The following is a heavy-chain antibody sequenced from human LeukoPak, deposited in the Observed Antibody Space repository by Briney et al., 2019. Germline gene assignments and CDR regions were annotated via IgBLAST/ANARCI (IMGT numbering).Heavy chain of an antibody. CDR3: ARDRYYEPFDY. J-gene: IGHJ4*02. Sequence: GSLRLSCAASGFTFSSNAMSWVRQPPGKGLEWIGSIFYGGSTYSNPSLKRRVTISVDTSKNQFSLILTSVTAADTAVYYCARDRYYEPFDYWGQGTLVTVSS. CDR2: IFYGGST. V-gene: IGHV4-39*07. CDR1: GFTFSSNAM. D-gene: IGHD3-22*01.